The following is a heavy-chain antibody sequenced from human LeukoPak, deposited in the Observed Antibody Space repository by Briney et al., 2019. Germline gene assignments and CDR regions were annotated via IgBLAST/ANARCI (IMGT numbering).Heavy chain of an antibody. CDR3: ARGGAARPDF. Sequence: PGGSLRLSCAASGFSFSSYEINWVRQAPGKGLEWVSYIGSSGSTVYYADSVKGRFTISRDNAKNSLYLQMNSLRVEDTAVYYCARGGAARPDFWGQGTLVTVSS. CDR2: IGSSGSTV. V-gene: IGHV3-48*03. D-gene: IGHD6-6*01. CDR1: GFSFSSYE. J-gene: IGHJ4*02.